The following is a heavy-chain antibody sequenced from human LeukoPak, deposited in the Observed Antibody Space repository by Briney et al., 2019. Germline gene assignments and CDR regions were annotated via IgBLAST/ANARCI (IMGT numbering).Heavy chain of an antibody. CDR2: IIPILGIA. J-gene: IGHJ4*02. Sequence: SVKVSCKASGGTFSSYTISWVRQAPGQGLEWVGRIIPILGIANYAQKFQGRVTITADKSTSTAYMKLSSLRSEDTAVYYCAIGDYYGSGSYDYWGQGTLVTVSS. CDR1: GGTFSSYT. V-gene: IGHV1-69*02. CDR3: AIGDYYGSGSYDY. D-gene: IGHD3-10*01.